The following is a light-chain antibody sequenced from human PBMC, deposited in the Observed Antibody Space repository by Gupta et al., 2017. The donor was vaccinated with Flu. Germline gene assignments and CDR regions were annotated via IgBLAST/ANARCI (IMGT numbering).Light chain of an antibody. CDR3: SSHKSSRTFGV. CDR2: EVS. V-gene: IGLV2-14*01. J-gene: IGLJ1*01. CDR1: NSDIGGYKY. Sequence: QSALTPPASVSGSPGESITISCTGTNSDIGGYKYVSWYQQHPGKAPKLMIYEVSNRPSGVSNRFSGSKSGTTASLTISGLQAEDEADYYCSSHKSSRTFGVFGSGTKVTVL.